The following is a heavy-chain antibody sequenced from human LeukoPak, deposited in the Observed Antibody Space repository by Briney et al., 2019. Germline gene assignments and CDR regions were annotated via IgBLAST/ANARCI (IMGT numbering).Heavy chain of an antibody. D-gene: IGHD3-10*01. CDR1: GYXFTSYA. V-gene: IGHV1-18*01. CDR3: AMDQLRYYGSNNYYSDMDF. Sequence: ASVKVSCKASGYXFTSYAIAWVRQAPGQGPEWMGWISAYNGGTNYAQKFRGRVTMTTDTSTNTGYMEMRSLRSDDTAVYFCAMDQLRYYGSNNYYSDMDFWGQGTTVTVSS. J-gene: IGHJ6*02. CDR2: ISAYNGGT.